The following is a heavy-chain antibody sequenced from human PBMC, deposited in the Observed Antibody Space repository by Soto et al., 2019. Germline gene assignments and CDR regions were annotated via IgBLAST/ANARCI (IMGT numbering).Heavy chain of an antibody. Sequence: SETLSLTCTVSGGSISSGGYYWSWIRQHPGKGLEWIGYIFYSGSTYYNPSLKSRVTISVDTSKNQFSLKLSSVTAADTAVYYCARGADLGYFDSSALWEWYDPWGQGTLVTVSS. CDR2: IFYSGST. J-gene: IGHJ5*02. V-gene: IGHV4-30-4*08. CDR1: GGSISSGGYY. D-gene: IGHD3-22*01. CDR3: ARGADLGYFDSSALWEWYDP.